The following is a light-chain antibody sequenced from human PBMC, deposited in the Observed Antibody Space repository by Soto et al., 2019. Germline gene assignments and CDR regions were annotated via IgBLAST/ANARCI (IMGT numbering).Light chain of an antibody. CDR3: QQYGSLIT. CDR2: GAS. Sequence: EIVLTQSPGNLSLSPGERATLSCRASQSVSRNYLAWYQQKPGQAPRLLIYGASSRAPGIPDRFSGSGSGTDFTLTIPRLEPEDFAVYGCQQYGSLITFGQGTRLEIK. CDR1: QSVSRNY. J-gene: IGKJ5*01. V-gene: IGKV3-20*01.